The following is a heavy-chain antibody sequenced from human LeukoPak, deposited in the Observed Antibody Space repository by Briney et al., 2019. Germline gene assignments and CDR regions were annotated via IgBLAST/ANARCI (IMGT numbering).Heavy chain of an antibody. V-gene: IGHV4-34*01. Sequence: SETLSLTCAVYGGSFSGYYWSWIRQPPGKGREWMGGINHSGSTNYNPSLKSRVTISVDTSKNQFSLKLSSVTAADTAVYYCARGTLRYDYVWGSYRYTYYFDYWGQGTLVTVSS. CDR2: INHSGST. CDR3: ARGTLRYDYVWGSYRYTYYFDY. D-gene: IGHD3-16*02. CDR1: GGSFSGYY. J-gene: IGHJ4*02.